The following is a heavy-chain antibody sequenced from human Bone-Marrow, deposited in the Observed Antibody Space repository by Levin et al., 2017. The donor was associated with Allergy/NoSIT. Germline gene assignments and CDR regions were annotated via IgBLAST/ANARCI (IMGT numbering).Heavy chain of an antibody. CDR3: ASVWGRDGYNIDY. CDR2: IYYTGST. CDR1: GDSVSSGSYY. D-gene: IGHD5-24*01. Sequence: SETLSLTCTVSGDSVSSGSYYWTWIRQPPGKGLEWIGHIYYTGSTNYNPSLKSRVTMSIDTSKNQYSLKLSSVTAADTAVYFCASVWGRDGYNIDYWGQGPLVTVSS. J-gene: IGHJ4*02. V-gene: IGHV4-61*01.